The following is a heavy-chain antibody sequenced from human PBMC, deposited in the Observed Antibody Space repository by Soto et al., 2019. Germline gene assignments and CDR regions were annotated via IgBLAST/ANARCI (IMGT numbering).Heavy chain of an antibody. J-gene: IGHJ6*02. CDR2: ISYDGSNK. D-gene: IGHD3-3*01. Sequence: LRLSCAASGFTFGSYGMHWVRQAPGKGLEWVAVISYDGSNKYYADSVKGRFTISRDNSKNTLYLQMNSLRAEDTAVYYCAKAMAGHYDFWSGYPLAHGMDVWGQGTTVTVSS. CDR3: AKAMAGHYDFWSGYPLAHGMDV. CDR1: GFTFGSYG. V-gene: IGHV3-30*18.